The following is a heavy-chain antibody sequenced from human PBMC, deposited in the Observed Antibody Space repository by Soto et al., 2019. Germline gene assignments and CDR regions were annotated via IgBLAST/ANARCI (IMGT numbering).Heavy chain of an antibody. D-gene: IGHD5-18*01. J-gene: IGHJ4*02. CDR3: ARDGGYSYGFFDY. CDR1: GFTFSSYA. CDR2: ISYDGSNK. V-gene: IGHV3-30-3*01. Sequence: QVQLVESGGGVVQPGRSLRLSCAASGFTFSSYAMHWVRQAPGKGLEWVAVISYDGSNKYYADSVKGRFTISRDNSKNTLYLQMNSLGAEDTAVYYCARDGGYSYGFFDYGGQGTLVTVSS.